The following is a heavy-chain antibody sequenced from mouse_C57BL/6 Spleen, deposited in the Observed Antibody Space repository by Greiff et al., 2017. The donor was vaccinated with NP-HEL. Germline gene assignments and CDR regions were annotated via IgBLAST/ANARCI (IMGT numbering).Heavy chain of an antibody. CDR2: IHPNSGST. D-gene: IGHD2-12*01. CDR3: ANDVGYYAMDY. CDR1: GYTFTSYW. Sequence: QVQPQQSGAELVKPGASVKLSCKASGYTFTSYWMHWVKQRPGQGLEWIGMIHPNSGSTNYNEKFKSKATLTVDKSSSTAYMQLSSLTSEDSAVYYCANDVGYYAMDYWGQGTSVTVSS. J-gene: IGHJ4*01. V-gene: IGHV1-64*01.